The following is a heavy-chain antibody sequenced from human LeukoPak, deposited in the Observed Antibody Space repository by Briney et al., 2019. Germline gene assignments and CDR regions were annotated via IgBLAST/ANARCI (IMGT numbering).Heavy chain of an antibody. J-gene: IGHJ4*02. CDR2: IYADGTT. V-gene: IGHV3-53*01. CDR1: GFTFSNAW. D-gene: IGHD4-17*01. CDR3: ARDSYGDANFDS. Sequence: GGSLRLSCAASGFTFSNAWMSWVRQAPGRGLEWVSFIYADGTTYYADSVKGRFTISRDISKNEVYLQMNSLRPEDTAVYYCARDSYGDANFDSWGQGTLVTVSS.